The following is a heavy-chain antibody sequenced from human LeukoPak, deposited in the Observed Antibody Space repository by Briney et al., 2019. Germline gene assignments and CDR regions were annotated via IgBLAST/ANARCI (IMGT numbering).Heavy chain of an antibody. CDR2: ISGSGGST. CDR3: ASDSPYYGMDV. CDR1: EFTFSSYA. Sequence: PTGGSLRLSCVVSEFTFSSYAMSWVRQAPGKGLEWVSAISGSGGSTYYADSVKGRFTISRDNAKNTLYLQMSGLRVEDTAVYHCASDSPYYGMDVWGQGTTVTVSS. J-gene: IGHJ6*02. D-gene: IGHD2-21*01. V-gene: IGHV3-23*01.